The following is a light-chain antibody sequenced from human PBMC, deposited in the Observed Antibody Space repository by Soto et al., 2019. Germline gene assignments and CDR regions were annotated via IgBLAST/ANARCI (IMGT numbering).Light chain of an antibody. CDR1: QSVSSY. CDR3: QQYGSSPPYT. V-gene: IGKV3-20*01. Sequence: EIVLTQSPATLSLSPGERATLSCRASQSVSSYLAWYQQKPGQAPRLLIYGASSRATGIPDKFSGSGSGTDFTLTISRLEPEYFAVYYCQQYGSSPPYTFGQGTKLEIK. J-gene: IGKJ2*01. CDR2: GAS.